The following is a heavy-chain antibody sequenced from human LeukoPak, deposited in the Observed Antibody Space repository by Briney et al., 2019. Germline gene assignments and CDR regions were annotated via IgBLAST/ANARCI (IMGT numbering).Heavy chain of an antibody. CDR3: ARQYGGNSVDY. Sequence: SETLSLTCTVSGGSISSYYWSWIRQPPGKGLEWIGYIYYSGSTNYSPSLKSRVTISVDTSKNQFSLKLSSVTAADTAVYYCARQYGGNSVDYWGQGTLVTVSS. V-gene: IGHV4-59*08. J-gene: IGHJ4*02. CDR2: IYYSGST. D-gene: IGHD4-23*01. CDR1: GGSISSYY.